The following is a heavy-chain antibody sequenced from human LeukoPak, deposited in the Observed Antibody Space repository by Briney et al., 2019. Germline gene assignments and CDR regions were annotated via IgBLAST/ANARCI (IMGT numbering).Heavy chain of an antibody. V-gene: IGHV3-33*01. Sequence: GLSLRLSCAASGFTFSSYGMHWVSQAPGKGLEWAAVLWYDGSNKYYVDSVQGRFTISRDNSKNTLYLQMSSLRAEDTAVYYCARGDYYDSSGYYFPDAFDIWGQGTMVTVSS. D-gene: IGHD3-22*01. J-gene: IGHJ3*02. CDR3: ARGDYYDSSGYYFPDAFDI. CDR1: GFTFSSYG. CDR2: LWYDGSNK.